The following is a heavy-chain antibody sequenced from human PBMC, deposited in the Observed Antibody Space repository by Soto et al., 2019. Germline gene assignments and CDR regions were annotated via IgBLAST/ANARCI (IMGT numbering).Heavy chain of an antibody. D-gene: IGHD3-3*01. Sequence: ASETLSLTCTVSGGSISSSSYYWGWIRQPPGKGLEWIGSIYYSGSTYYNLSLKSRVTISVDTSKNQFSLKLSSVTAADTAVYYCARTGFFGVVPERYWGQGTLVTVSS. V-gene: IGHV4-39*01. CDR2: IYYSGST. CDR3: ARTGFFGVVPERY. J-gene: IGHJ4*02. CDR1: GGSISSSSYY.